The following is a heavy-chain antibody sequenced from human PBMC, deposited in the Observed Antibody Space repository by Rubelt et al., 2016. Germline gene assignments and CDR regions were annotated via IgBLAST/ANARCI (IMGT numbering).Heavy chain of an antibody. CDR2: ISGSGGST. D-gene: IGHD5-24*01. CDR3: AKETVEMATISWMFRPTYFDY. Sequence: KGLEWVSAISGSGGSTYYADSVKGRFTISRDNSKNTLYLQMNSLRAEDTAVYYCAKETVEMATISWMFRPTYFDYWGQGTLVTVSS. V-gene: IGHV3-23*01. J-gene: IGHJ4*02.